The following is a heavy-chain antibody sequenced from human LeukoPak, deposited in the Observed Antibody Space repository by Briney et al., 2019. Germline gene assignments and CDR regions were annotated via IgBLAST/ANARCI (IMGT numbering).Heavy chain of an antibody. CDR2: ISYDGSNK. D-gene: IGHD6-19*01. CDR1: GFTFSSYA. Sequence: GGSLRLSCAASGFTFSSYAMHWVRQAPGKGLEWVAVISYDGSNKYYADSVKGRFTISRDNSKNTLYLQMNSLRAEDTAVYYCARDPLAHIAVATYGAFDIWGQGTMVTVSS. V-gene: IGHV3-30-3*01. J-gene: IGHJ3*02. CDR3: ARDPLAHIAVATYGAFDI.